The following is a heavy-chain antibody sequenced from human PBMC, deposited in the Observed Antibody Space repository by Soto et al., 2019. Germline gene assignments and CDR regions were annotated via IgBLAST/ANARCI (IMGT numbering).Heavy chain of an antibody. D-gene: IGHD3-16*01. Sequence: PGGSLRLSCAASGFTFSSYWMSWVRQAPGKGLEWVANIKQDGSEKYYVDSVKGRFTISRDNAKNSLYLQMNSLRAEDTAVYYCSSGRRGGVRGNYYYYYYMDVWGKGTTVTVSS. J-gene: IGHJ6*03. CDR1: GFTFSSYW. V-gene: IGHV3-7*01. CDR3: SSGRRGGVRGNYYYYYYMDV. CDR2: IKQDGSEK.